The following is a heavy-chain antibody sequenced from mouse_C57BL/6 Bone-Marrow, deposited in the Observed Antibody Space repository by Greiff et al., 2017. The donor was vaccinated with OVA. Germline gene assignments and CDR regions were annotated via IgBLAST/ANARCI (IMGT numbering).Heavy chain of an antibody. Sequence: EVQVVESGGGLVQSGRSLRLSCATSGFTFSDFYMEWVRQAPGKGLEWIAASRNKANDYTTEYSASVKGRFIVSRDTSQSILYLQMNALRAEDTAIYDCARDDYYWYFDVWGTGTTVTVSS. V-gene: IGHV7-1*01. CDR3: ARDDYYWYFDV. CDR2: SRNKANDYTT. J-gene: IGHJ1*03. CDR1: GFTFSDFY.